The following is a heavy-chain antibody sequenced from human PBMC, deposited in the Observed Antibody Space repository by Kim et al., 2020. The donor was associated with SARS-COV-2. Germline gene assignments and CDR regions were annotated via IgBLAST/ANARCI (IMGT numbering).Heavy chain of an antibody. J-gene: IGHJ4*02. V-gene: IGHV3-23*03. Sequence: GGSLRLSCSCSGFNFSNYAMSWVGQAPRKGLEWLAAIYSGGSVTYYSDSVKGRFTISRDKSKNTLYLQMNSLRVEDTAVYYCAGEYPVPGYIGSSLGFDYWGQRTLVTVSS. CDR2: IYSGGSVT. D-gene: IGHD1-26*01. CDR3: AGEYPVPGYIGSSLGFDY. CDR1: GFNFSNYA.